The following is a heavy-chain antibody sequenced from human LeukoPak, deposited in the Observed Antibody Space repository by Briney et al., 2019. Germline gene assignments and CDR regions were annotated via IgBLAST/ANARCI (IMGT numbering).Heavy chain of an antibody. V-gene: IGHV3-74*01. D-gene: IGHD2-21*01. J-gene: IGHJ3*02. CDR1: GFTFSDYY. Sequence: GGSLRLSCVASGFTFSDYYMHWVRQAPGKGPVWVSHMSRGGSITDHADSVKGRFTISRDNAKSTLYLQMNSLRAEDTAVYYCGRGGVVASIDIWGQGTMVTVSS. CDR3: GRGGVVASIDI. CDR2: MSRGGSIT.